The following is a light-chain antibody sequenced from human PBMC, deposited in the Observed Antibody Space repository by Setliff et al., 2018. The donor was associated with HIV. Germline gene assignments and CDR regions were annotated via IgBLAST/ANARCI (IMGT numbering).Light chain of an antibody. Sequence: QSALTQPASVSGSPGQSITISFTGSSSDIGDYESVSWYQQHPGEVPKLMIYDVTKRPSGVSNRFSASKSGNTASLTISGLQAEDEAHYYCCSSAGGDTWIFGGGTKVTVL. CDR2: DVT. CDR1: SSDIGDYES. V-gene: IGLV2-23*02. CDR3: CSSAGGDTWI. J-gene: IGLJ2*01.